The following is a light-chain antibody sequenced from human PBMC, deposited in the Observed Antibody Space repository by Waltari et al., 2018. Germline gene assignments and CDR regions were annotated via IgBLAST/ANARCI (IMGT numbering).Light chain of an antibody. V-gene: IGLV2-14*02. CDR2: DGS. J-gene: IGLJ2*01. Sequence: YQHLPGTAPKLIIYDGSRWPSGVSNRFSGSKSGNTASLTISGLQAEDEADYYCSSYTNTNTIVFGGGTKVTVL. CDR3: SSYTNTNTIV.